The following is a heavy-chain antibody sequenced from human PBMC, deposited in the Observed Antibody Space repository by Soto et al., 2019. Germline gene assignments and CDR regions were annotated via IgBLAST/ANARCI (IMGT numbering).Heavy chain of an antibody. CDR3: ARDVWTSTGTWYNWFDP. Sequence: QVQLVESGGGVVQPGRSLRLSCAASGFTFSNYDMHWVRQAPGKGLEWVPVISYDGSNKYYADSVKGRFTISRDNSENTLHLQMNSRRAEDTAVYYCARDVWTSTGTWYNWFDPWGQGTLVT. CDR1: GFTFSNYD. J-gene: IGHJ5*02. D-gene: IGHD1-1*01. V-gene: IGHV3-30*04. CDR2: ISYDGSNK.